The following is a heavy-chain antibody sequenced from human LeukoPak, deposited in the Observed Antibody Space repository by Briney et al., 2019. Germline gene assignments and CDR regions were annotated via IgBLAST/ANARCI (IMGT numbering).Heavy chain of an antibody. D-gene: IGHD6-19*01. J-gene: IGHJ5*02. CDR2: INPNSGGT. CDR1: GYTFTGYY. Sequence: GASVKVSCKASGYTFTGYYMHWVRQAPVQGLEWMGWINPNSGGTNYAQKFQGWVTMTRDTSISTAYMELSRLRSDDTAVYYCASTYQIGYSSGWPLSPWGQGTLVTVSS. V-gene: IGHV1-2*04. CDR3: ASTYQIGYSSGWPLSP.